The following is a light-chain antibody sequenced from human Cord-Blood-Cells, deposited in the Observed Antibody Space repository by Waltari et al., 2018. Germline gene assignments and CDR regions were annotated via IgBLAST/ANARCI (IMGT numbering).Light chain of an antibody. Sequence: EIVMTQSPATLSVSPGERATLSCRASQSVSRNLAWYKQKPEQAPRLLIYGASTRATVIPARFSGSVCGTEYTLTISSLQSEDFAVYYCQQYNNWPPWTFGQGTKVEIK. V-gene: IGKV3-15*01. CDR1: QSVSRN. J-gene: IGKJ1*01. CDR3: QQYNNWPPWT. CDR2: GAS.